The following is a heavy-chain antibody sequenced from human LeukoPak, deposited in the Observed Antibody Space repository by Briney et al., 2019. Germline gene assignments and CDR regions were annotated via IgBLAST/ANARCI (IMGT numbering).Heavy chain of an antibody. D-gene: IGHD6-13*01. V-gene: IGHV4-31*03. CDR2: IYYSGST. CDR1: GGSISSGGYC. J-gene: IGHJ4*02. Sequence: SETLSLTCTVSGGSISSGGYCWSWIRQHPGKGLEWIGYIYYSGSTYYNPSLKSRVTISVDTSKNQFSLKLSSVTAADTAVYYCARALAAAGTDYWGQGTLVTVSS. CDR3: ARALAAAGTDY.